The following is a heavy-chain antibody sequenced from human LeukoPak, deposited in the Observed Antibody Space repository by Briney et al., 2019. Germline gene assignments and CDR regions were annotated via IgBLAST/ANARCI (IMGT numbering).Heavy chain of an antibody. CDR1: GGSFSGYY. J-gene: IGHJ6*03. CDR2: INHSGST. D-gene: IGHD5-18*01. CDR3: AREEAVNVDTAMEGSSYMDV. V-gene: IGHV4-34*01. Sequence: SETLSLTCAVYGGSFSGYYWSWIRQPPGKGLEWIGEINHSGSTNYNPSLKSRVTISVDTSKNQFSLKLSSVTAADTAVYYCAREEAVNVDTAMEGSSYMDVWGKGTTVTVSS.